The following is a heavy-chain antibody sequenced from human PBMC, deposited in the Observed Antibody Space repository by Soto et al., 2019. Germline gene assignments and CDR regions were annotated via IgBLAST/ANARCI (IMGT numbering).Heavy chain of an antibody. D-gene: IGHD6-6*01. CDR1: GYSITNDYF. V-gene: IGHV4-38-2*01. CDR3: TGRRFCGSSMHA. J-gene: IGHJ5*02. CDR2: IYQGGNT. Sequence: SETLSLTCAVSGYSITNDYFWGWIRQSPGKGLEWLATIYQGGNTFYNPSLGRRVSISLDASKNHFALRLTSVTATDTALYYCTGRRFCGSSMHAWGPGILVTVSS.